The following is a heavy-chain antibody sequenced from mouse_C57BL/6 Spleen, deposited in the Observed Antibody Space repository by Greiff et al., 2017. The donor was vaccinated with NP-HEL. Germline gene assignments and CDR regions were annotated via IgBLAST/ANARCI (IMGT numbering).Heavy chain of an antibody. J-gene: IGHJ3*01. CDR3: ARRDYDLAWFAY. D-gene: IGHD2-4*01. V-gene: IGHV3-6*01. CDR1: GYSITSGYY. Sequence: EVKLQESGPGLVKPSQSLSLTCPVTGYSITSGYYWNWIRQFPGNKLEWMGYISYDGSNNYNPSLKNRISITRDTSKNQFFLKLNSVTTEDTATYYCARRDYDLAWFAYWGQGTLVTVSA. CDR2: ISYDGSN.